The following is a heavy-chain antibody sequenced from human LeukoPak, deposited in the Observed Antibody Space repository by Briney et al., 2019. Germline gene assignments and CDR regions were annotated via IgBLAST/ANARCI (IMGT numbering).Heavy chain of an antibody. D-gene: IGHD6-13*01. Sequence: PGRSLRLSCAASGFTLSSNAMHWVRQAPGKGLEWVAVISYDGSNKYYADSVKGRFTISRDNSKNTLYLQMNSLRAEDTAVYYCARAMSSSWYELVYYYGMDVWGQGTTVTVSS. V-gene: IGHV3-30-3*01. CDR3: ARAMSSSWYELVYYYGMDV. CDR2: ISYDGSNK. J-gene: IGHJ6*02. CDR1: GFTLSSNA.